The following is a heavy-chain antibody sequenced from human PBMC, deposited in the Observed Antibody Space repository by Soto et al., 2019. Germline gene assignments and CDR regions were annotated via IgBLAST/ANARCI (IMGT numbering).Heavy chain of an antibody. J-gene: IGHJ6*02. CDR1: GYTLTGYY. CDR3: ARGLVDTAMVTAYYYYGMDV. D-gene: IGHD5-18*01. CDR2: INPKRGGT. V-gene: IGHV1-2*04. Sequence: ASVKVSCKASGYTLTGYYMHWVRQAPGQGLEWTGWINPKRGGTNYAPKFQGWVTMTRDTSISTAYMELSRLRSDDTAVYYCARGLVDTAMVTAYYYYGMDVWGQGTTVTVSS.